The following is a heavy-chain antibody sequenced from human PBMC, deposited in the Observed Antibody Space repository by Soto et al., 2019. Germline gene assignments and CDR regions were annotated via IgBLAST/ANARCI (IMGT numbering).Heavy chain of an antibody. D-gene: IGHD2-21*02. CDR1: GYTFPNFY. Sequence: QEQLVQSGPEVKKPGASVKLSCRSSGYTFPNFYMHWVRQAPGQGHEWMGIINPRVGSTSYAQKFRGRVIMTRDTSPSTLYMELSSMRYEDTAVYYCARVCCGGDCYDNIVYYIYRMDLWGQGTTVTVS. CDR3: ARVCCGGDCYDNIVYYIYRMDL. J-gene: IGHJ6*02. V-gene: IGHV1-46*01. CDR2: INPRVGST.